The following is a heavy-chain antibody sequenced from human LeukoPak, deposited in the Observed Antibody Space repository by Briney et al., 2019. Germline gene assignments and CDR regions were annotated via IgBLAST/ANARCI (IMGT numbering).Heavy chain of an antibody. J-gene: IGHJ5*02. Sequence: HWASVKVSCKASGYTFTSYDINWVRQATGQGLEWMGWMNPNSGNTGYAQKFQGRVTMTRNTSISTAYMELSSLRSEDTAVYYCARVVERYCSGGSYPWFDPWGQGTLVTVSS. CDR3: ARVVERYCSGGSYPWFDP. V-gene: IGHV1-8*01. D-gene: IGHD2-15*01. CDR2: MNPNSGNT. CDR1: GYTFTSYD.